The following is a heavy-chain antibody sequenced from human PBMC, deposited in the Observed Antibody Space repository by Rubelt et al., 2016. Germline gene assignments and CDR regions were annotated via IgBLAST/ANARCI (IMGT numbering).Heavy chain of an antibody. V-gene: IGHV1-69*06. Sequence: QVQLVQSGAEVKKPGSSVKVSCKASGGTFSSYAISWVRQAPGQGLEWMGGITPILGTANYAQKFKSRVRSTAGKSTGQACMEVSGLRCQDTAVYYGERDLVNGDITTHDAFDIWGQGTMVTVSS. J-gene: IGHJ3*02. CDR1: GGTFSSYA. CDR2: ITPILGTA. CDR3: ERDLVNGDITTHDAFDI. D-gene: IGHD3-22*01.